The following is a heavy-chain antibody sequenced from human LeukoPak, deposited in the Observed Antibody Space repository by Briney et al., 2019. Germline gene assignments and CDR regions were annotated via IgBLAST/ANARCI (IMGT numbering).Heavy chain of an antibody. D-gene: IGHD1-14*01. CDR1: GFTFSTYS. J-gene: IGHJ2*01. V-gene: IGHV3-23*01. Sequence: GGSLRLSCAASGFTFSTYSMTWVRQAPGKGLEWVSSISGFGGSTYSADSVKGRFTISRDNSKSTLYLQMNSLRADDTAIYYCAKIRNPVGSGELLGHFDLWGRGTLVTVSS. CDR2: ISGFGGST. CDR3: AKIRNPVGSGELLGHFDL.